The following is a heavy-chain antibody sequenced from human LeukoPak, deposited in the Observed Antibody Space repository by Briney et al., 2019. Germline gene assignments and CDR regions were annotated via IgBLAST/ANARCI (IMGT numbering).Heavy chain of an antibody. J-gene: IGHJ6*02. CDR1: GGSISSYD. Sequence: SETLSLTCTVSGGSISSYDWSWIRQPPGKGLEWIGYINYSGSTNYNPSLKSRVTISVDTSKNQFSLKLSSVTAADTAVYYCARDRVVRDFWSGYYYYGMDVWGQGTTVTVSS. CDR2: INYSGST. V-gene: IGHV4-59*01. CDR3: ARDRVVRDFWSGYYYYGMDV. D-gene: IGHD3-3*01.